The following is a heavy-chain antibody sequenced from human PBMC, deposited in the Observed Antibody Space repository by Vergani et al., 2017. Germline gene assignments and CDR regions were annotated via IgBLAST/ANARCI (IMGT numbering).Heavy chain of an antibody. CDR2: IYYSGST. Sequence: QVQLQESGPGLVKPSQTLSLTCTVSGGSISSGGYYWSWIRQHPGKGLEWIGYIYYSGSTYYNPSLKSRVTISVDTSKNQFSLKLSSVTAADTAVYYCARDQYSSSGPHESGFDPWGQGTLVTVSS. CDR1: GGSISSGGYY. J-gene: IGHJ5*02. CDR3: ARDQYSSSGPHESGFDP. V-gene: IGHV4-31*03. D-gene: IGHD6-13*01.